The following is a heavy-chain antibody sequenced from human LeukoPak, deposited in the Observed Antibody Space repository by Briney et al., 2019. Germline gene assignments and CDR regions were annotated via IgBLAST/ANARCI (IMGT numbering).Heavy chain of an antibody. CDR2: ISSSSSYI. CDR1: GFTFSSYS. V-gene: IGHV3-21*01. CDR3: ARAEDIVVVVAASHYMDV. J-gene: IGHJ6*03. D-gene: IGHD2-15*01. Sequence: GGSLRLSCAASGFTFSSYSMNWVRQAPGKGLEWVSSISSSSSYIYYADSVKGRFTISRDNAKNSLYLQMNSLRAEDTAVYYCARAEDIVVVVAASHYMDVWGKGTTVTISS.